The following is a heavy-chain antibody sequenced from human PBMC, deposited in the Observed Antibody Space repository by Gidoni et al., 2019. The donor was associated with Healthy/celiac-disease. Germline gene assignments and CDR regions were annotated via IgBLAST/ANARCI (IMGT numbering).Heavy chain of an antibody. CDR3: ASVTIFGVVAEDY. Sequence: EVQLVESGGGLVKPGGSLRLSCAASGFTFSSYSMNWVRQAPGKGLEWVSSISSSSSYIYYADSVKGRFTISRDNAKNSLYLQMNSLRAEDTAVYYCASVTIFGVVAEDYWGQGTLVTVSS. D-gene: IGHD3-3*01. CDR2: ISSSSSYI. V-gene: IGHV3-21*01. CDR1: GFTFSSYS. J-gene: IGHJ4*02.